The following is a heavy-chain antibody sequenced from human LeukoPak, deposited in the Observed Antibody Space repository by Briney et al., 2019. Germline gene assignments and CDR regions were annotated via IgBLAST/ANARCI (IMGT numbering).Heavy chain of an antibody. CDR3: ARGGRYYYYYMDV. J-gene: IGHJ6*03. CDR2: IYSGGST. Sequence: PGGSLRLSCAASGFTVSSNYMSWVRQAPGKGLEWVSVIYSGGSTYYADSVKGRFTISRDNSKNSLYLQMNSLRAEDTAVYYCARGGRYYYYYMDVWGKGTTVTVSS. CDR1: GFTVSSNY. D-gene: IGHD3-16*01. V-gene: IGHV3-53*01.